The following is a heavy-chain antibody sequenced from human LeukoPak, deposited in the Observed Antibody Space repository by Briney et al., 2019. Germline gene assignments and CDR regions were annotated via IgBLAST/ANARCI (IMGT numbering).Heavy chain of an antibody. CDR1: GGSISSYY. D-gene: IGHD2-15*01. CDR3: ARDRAYCSGGSCSTYYFDY. V-gene: IGHV4-59*01. Sequence: PSETLSLTCTGSGGSISSYYWSWIRQPPGKGPEWIGYIYYSGSTNYNPSLKSRVTISVDTSNNQFSLKLSSVTAADTAVYYCARDRAYCSGGSCSTYYFDYWGQGTLVTVSS. J-gene: IGHJ4*02. CDR2: IYYSGST.